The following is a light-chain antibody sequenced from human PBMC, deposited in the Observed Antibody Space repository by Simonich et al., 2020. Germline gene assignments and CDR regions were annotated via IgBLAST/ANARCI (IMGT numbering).Light chain of an antibody. CDR3: MQGTHWPLT. CDR1: QSLVHSDGNTY. Sequence: DVVMTQSPLSLPVTLGQPASISCRSSQSLVHSDGNTYLNWVKQRPGQSPRRLIYKVSNRDSGVPDRFSGSGSGTDFTLKISRVEAEDVGVYYCMQGTHWPLTFGQGTKVEIK. CDR2: KVS. J-gene: IGKJ1*01. V-gene: IGKV2-30*02.